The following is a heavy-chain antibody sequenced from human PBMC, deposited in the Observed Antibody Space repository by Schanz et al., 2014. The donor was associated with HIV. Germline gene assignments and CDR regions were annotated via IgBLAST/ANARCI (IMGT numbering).Heavy chain of an antibody. CDR3: ARMSPSSTSYGDAFDV. CDR2: IIPMFGTR. J-gene: IGHJ3*01. CDR1: GGTFSSTA. D-gene: IGHD2-2*01. V-gene: IGHV1-69*01. Sequence: QVQLVQPGAEVKKPGSSVKVSCKASGGTFSSTAISWVRQAPGQGLEWMGGIIPMFGTRNFAQKFQGRVTITADESTTTAYMELSSLTSEDTAIYFCARMSPSSTSYGDAFDVWGQGTMITVSS.